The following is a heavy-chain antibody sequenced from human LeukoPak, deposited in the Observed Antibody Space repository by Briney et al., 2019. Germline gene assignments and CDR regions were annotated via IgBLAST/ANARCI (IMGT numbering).Heavy chain of an antibody. CDR2: INHSGST. D-gene: IGHD2-2*01. CDR3: ARVVRGGGYCSSTSCAYGMDV. Sequence: PSQTLSLTCAVYGGSFSGYYWSWIRQPPGKGLEWIGEINHSGSTNYNPSPKSRVTISVDTSKNQFSLKLSSVTAADTAVYYCARVVRGGGYCSSTSCAYGMDVWGQGTTVTVSS. V-gene: IGHV4-34*01. J-gene: IGHJ6*02. CDR1: GGSFSGYY.